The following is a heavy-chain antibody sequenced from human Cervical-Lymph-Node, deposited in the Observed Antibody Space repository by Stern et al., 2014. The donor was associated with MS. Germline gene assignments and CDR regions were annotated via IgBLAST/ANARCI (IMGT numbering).Heavy chain of an antibody. CDR2: VYYSGST. D-gene: IGHD3-9*01. Sequence: MQLVESGPGLVKPSETLSLTCTVSGGSVSSGNYYWCWIRQPPGKGLELIGYVYYSGSTNYNPSLKSRVTISVDTSKNQFSLKLRSVTAADAAVYYCASGRPYYDILTGYYLDSWGQGTLVTVPS. J-gene: IGHJ4*02. V-gene: IGHV4-61*01. CDR3: ASGRPYYDILTGYYLDS. CDR1: GGSVSSGNYY.